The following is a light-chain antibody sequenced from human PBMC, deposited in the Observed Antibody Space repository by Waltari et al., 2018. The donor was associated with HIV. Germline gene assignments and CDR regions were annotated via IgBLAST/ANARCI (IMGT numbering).Light chain of an antibody. CDR1: SSDVGGYNY. CDR3: YSYAGSLL. V-gene: IGLV2-11*01. Sequence: QSALTQPRSVSGSPGQSVTISCTGSSSDVGGYNYVSWYQPHPTKAPKLIIYDVSERPSGVRDRLSGCKSVNRASPTTSGLQAEHEADYYCYSYAGSLLFVGGTKLTVL. CDR2: DVS. J-gene: IGLJ2*01.